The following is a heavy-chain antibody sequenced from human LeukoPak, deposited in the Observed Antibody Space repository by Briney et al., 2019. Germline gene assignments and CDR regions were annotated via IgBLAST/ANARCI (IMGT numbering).Heavy chain of an antibody. D-gene: IGHD6-6*01. V-gene: IGHV4-4*07. CDR1: GGSISTYY. J-gene: IGHJ3*01. CDR2: IYASGNT. CDR3: AREYSSSSGKNAFDV. Sequence: SETLSLTCTVSGGSISTYYWSLIRQPAGKGLEWIGRIYASGNTNYNPSLKSRVTMSLDTSKNHFSLRLTSVTAADTAVYYCAREYSSSSGKNAFDVWGQGTMATVSS.